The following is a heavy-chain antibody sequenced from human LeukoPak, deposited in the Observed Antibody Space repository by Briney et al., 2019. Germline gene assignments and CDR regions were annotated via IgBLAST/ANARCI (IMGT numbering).Heavy chain of an antibody. D-gene: IGHD2-2*02. CDR3: ARDAFVVVPAAIPYYFDY. CDR2: IKQDGSEK. CDR1: GFTFSSYW. V-gene: IGHV3-7*01. J-gene: IGHJ4*02. Sequence: GESLRLSCAASGFTFSSYWMSWVRQAPGKGLEWVANIKQDGSEKYYVDSVEGRFTISRDNAKNSLYLQMNSLRAEDTAVYYCARDAFVVVPAAIPYYFDYWGQGTLVTVSS.